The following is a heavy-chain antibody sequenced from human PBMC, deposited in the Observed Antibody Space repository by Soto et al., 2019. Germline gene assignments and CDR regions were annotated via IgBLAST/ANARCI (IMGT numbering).Heavy chain of an antibody. CDR3: ARAHCSGGSCYSVQHWFDP. CDR2: IYYSGST. V-gene: IGHV4-39*07. CDR1: GGSISSSGYY. J-gene: IGHJ5*02. Sequence: PSETLSLTCTVAGGSISSSGYYWGWIRQPPGKGLEWIGSIYYSGSTYYNPSLKSRVTISVDKSKNQFSLKLSSVTAADTAVYYCARAHCSGGSCYSVQHWFDPWGQGTLVTVSS. D-gene: IGHD2-15*01.